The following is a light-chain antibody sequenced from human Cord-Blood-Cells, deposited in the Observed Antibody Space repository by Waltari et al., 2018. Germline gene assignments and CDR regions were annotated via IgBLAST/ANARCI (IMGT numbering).Light chain of an antibody. Sequence: AIQFTQPPSSLSASVGDRVTITCRASQGISSALAWYQQRTGKAPKLLIYDASRLESRVPSRFSGSGSGKDFTLTISSLQPDDFATYSCQQFNSYPIPFGQGTRLEIK. J-gene: IGKJ5*01. V-gene: IGKV1-13*02. CDR3: QQFNSYPIP. CDR2: DAS. CDR1: QGISSA.